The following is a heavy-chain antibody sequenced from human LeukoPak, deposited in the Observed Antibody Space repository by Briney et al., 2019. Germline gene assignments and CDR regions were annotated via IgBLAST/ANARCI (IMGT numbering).Heavy chain of an antibody. CDR3: ARDLGYCSSTSCYEGDY. CDR2: ISSSGTTI. Sequence: GGSLRLSCAASGFTFSSYEMNWVRQAPGKGLEWVSYISSSGTTIYYADSLKGRFTISRDNAKNSLYLQMNSLRAEDTAVYYCARDLGYCSSTSCYEGDYWGQGTLVTVSS. J-gene: IGHJ4*02. D-gene: IGHD2-2*01. CDR1: GFTFSSYE. V-gene: IGHV3-48*03.